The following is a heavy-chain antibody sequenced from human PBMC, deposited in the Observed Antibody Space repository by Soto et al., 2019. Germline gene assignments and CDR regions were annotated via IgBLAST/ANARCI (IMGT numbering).Heavy chain of an antibody. V-gene: IGHV4-59*01. CDR2: IYHSGST. CDR3: AREDSSGCDY. J-gene: IGHJ4*02. D-gene: IGHD6-19*01. Sequence: SETLSLTCTVSGGSISSYYWSWIRQPPGKGLEWIGYIYHSGSTNYNPSLKSRVTISVDTSKNQFSLKLSSVTAADTAVYYCAREDSSGCDYWGQGTLVTVSS. CDR1: GGSISSYY.